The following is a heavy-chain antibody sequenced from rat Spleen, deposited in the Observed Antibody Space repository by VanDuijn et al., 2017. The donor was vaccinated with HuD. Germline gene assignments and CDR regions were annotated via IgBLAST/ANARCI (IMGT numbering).Heavy chain of an antibody. CDR1: GFSLTDYS. D-gene: IGHD1-10*01. CDR2: IQSGGST. V-gene: IGHV2-19*01. CDR3: TRPNIPYWYFDF. Sequence: QVQLKESGPGLVQPSQTLSLICTVSGFSLTDYSVYWVRQPPGKGLEWMGRIQSGGSTDYNSALKTRLSISRDTSKSQVFLKMNSLQTEDTAIYFCTRPNIPYWYFDFWGPGTMVTVSS. J-gene: IGHJ1*01.